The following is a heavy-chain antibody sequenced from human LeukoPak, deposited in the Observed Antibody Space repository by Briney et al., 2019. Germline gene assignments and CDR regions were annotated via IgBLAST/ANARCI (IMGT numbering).Heavy chain of an antibody. CDR2: INPNSGGT. CDR1: GYTSTGYY. D-gene: IGHD6-19*01. V-gene: IGHV1-2*06. Sequence: ASVKVSCKASGYTSTGYYMHWVRQAPGQGLEWMGRINPNSGGTNYAQKFQGRVTMARDTSISTAYMELSRLRSDDTAVYYCARSGSGWYVGTDYWGQGTLVTVSS. CDR3: ARSGSGWYVGTDY. J-gene: IGHJ4*02.